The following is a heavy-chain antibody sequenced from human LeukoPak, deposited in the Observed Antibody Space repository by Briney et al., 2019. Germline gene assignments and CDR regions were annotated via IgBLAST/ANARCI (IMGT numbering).Heavy chain of an antibody. CDR2: INHSGST. D-gene: IGHD3-22*01. J-gene: IGHJ5*02. CDR3: ARGKENSSGYYWDGWFDP. Sequence: KPSETLSLTCAVYGGSFSGYYWTWIRQPPGKGLDWIGEINHSGSTNYNPSLKSRVTISVYTSKNQFSLKLSSVTAADTAMYYRARGKENSSGYYWDGWFDPWGQGTLVTVSS. V-gene: IGHV4-34*01. CDR1: GGSFSGYY.